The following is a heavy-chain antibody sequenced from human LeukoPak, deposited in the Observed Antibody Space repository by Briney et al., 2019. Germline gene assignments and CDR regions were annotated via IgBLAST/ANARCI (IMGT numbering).Heavy chain of an antibody. CDR3: TRAKRGPFDY. V-gene: IGHV3-30*03. CDR1: GFTFNFYW. J-gene: IGHJ4*01. CDR2: VSFDGSKK. Sequence: PGGSLRLSCAASGFTFNFYWMTWVRQAPGKGLDWVAVVSFDGSKKYYADSVKGRFTISRDNSKNTLYLQMNTLRPDDTAVYYCTRAKRGPFDYWGQGTLVTASS.